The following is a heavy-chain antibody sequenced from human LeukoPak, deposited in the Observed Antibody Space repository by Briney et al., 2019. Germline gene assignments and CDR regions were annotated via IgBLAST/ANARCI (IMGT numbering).Heavy chain of an antibody. V-gene: IGHV3-23*01. CDR2: ISGSGGST. CDR3: AKDQTYGDYVGYWFDP. J-gene: IGHJ5*02. Sequence: PGGSLRLSCAASGFTFSSYAMRWVRQAPGKGLEWVSAISGSGGSTYYADSVKGRFTISRDNSKNTLYLQMNSLRAEDTAVYYCAKDQTYGDYVGYWFDPWGQGTLVTVSS. CDR1: GFTFSSYA. D-gene: IGHD4-17*01.